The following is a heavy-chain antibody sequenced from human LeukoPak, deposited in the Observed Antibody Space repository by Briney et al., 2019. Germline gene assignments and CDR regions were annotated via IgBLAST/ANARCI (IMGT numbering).Heavy chain of an antibody. Sequence: GGSLRLSCAASGFTFSSYAMSWVRQAPGKGLEWVSAISGSGGSTYYADSVKGRFTISRDNSKNTLYLQMNSLRAEDTAVHYCAKVGDYYGSGSYYNVDYYGMDVWGQGTTVTVSS. CDR3: AKVGDYYGSGSYYNVDYYGMDV. V-gene: IGHV3-23*01. D-gene: IGHD3-10*01. CDR2: ISGSGGST. J-gene: IGHJ6*02. CDR1: GFTFSSYA.